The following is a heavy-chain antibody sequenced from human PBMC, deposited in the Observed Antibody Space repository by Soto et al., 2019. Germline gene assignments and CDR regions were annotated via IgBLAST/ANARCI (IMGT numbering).Heavy chain of an antibody. J-gene: IGHJ3*02. CDR3: ARDHRSAFDI. CDR2: ISYDGSNK. V-gene: IGHV3-30-3*01. CDR1: GFTFSSYA. Sequence: QAQLVESGGGVVQPGRSLRLSCAASGFTFSSYAMHWVRQAPGKGLEWVAVISYDGSNKYYADSVKGRFTISRDNSKNTLYLQMNSLRAEDTAVYYCARDHRSAFDIWGQGTMVTVSS.